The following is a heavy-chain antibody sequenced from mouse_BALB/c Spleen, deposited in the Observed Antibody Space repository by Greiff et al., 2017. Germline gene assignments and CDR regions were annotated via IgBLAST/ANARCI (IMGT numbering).Heavy chain of an antibody. CDR1: GYSITSDYA. Sequence: DVQLQESGPGLVKPSQSLSLTCTVTGYSITSDYAWNWIRQFPGNKLEWMGYISYSGSTSYNPSLKSRISITRDTSKNQFFLQLNSVTTEDTATYYCAREGTTDFDYWGQGTTLTVSS. CDR3: AREGTTDFDY. D-gene: IGHD1-1*01. V-gene: IGHV3-2*02. CDR2: ISYSGST. J-gene: IGHJ2*01.